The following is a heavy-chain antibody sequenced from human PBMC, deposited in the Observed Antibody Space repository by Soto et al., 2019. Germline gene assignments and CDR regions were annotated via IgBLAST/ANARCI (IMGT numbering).Heavy chain of an antibody. D-gene: IGHD2-8*01. V-gene: IGHV3-33*01. CDR2: IWYDGSNK. J-gene: IGHJ4*02. Sequence: HPGGSLRLSCAASGFTFSSYGMHWVRQAPGKGLEWVAVIWYDGSNKYYADSVKGRFTISRDNSKNTLYLQMNSLRAEDTAVYYCARDSFMYRAYFDYWGQGTLVTVSS. CDR1: GFTFSSYG. CDR3: ARDSFMYRAYFDY.